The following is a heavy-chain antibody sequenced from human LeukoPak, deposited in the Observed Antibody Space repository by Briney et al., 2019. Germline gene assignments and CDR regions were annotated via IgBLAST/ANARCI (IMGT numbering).Heavy chain of an antibody. CDR1: GFTFSDYY. Sequence: GGSLRLSCAASGFTFSDYYMSWIRQAPGKGLEWVSYISSSGSTIYYADSVKGRFTISRDNAKNSLYLQMNSLRAEDTAVYYCARDPLITVVRGVPLDYYYYMDVWGKGTTVTVSS. J-gene: IGHJ6*03. D-gene: IGHD3-10*01. CDR3: ARDPLITVVRGVPLDYYYYMDV. V-gene: IGHV3-11*01. CDR2: ISSSGSTI.